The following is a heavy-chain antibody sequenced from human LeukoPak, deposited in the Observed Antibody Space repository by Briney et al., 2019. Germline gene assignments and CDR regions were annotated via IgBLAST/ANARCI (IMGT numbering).Heavy chain of an antibody. D-gene: IGHD2-2*01. CDR1: GYTFTCYY. Sequence: ASVKVSCKASGYTFTCYYMHWVRQAPGQGLEWMGWINPNSGGTNYAQKFQGSVTMTRDTSISTAYMELSRLRSDDTAVYYCARKRVPAAIGDYYYYGMDVWGQGTTVTVSS. J-gene: IGHJ6*02. V-gene: IGHV1-2*02. CDR2: INPNSGGT. CDR3: ARKRVPAAIGDYYYYGMDV.